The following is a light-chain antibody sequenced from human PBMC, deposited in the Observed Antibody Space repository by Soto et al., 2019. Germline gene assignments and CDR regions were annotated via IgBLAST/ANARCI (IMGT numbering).Light chain of an antibody. CDR2: WAS. Sequence: DIVMTQSPDSLAVSLGERATINCKSSQSVLYRSNNKNYLAWYQQKPGQPPKLLIYWASTRESGVPDRFSGSGSGTDFTLPISSLQAEDVAVYYCQQYYSTPLTFGQGTKVEIK. CDR1: QSVLYRSNNKNY. J-gene: IGKJ1*01. V-gene: IGKV4-1*01. CDR3: QQYYSTPLT.